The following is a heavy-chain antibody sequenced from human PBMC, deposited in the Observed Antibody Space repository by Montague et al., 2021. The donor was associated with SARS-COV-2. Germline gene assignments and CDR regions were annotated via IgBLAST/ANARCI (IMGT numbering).Heavy chain of an antibody. CDR3: AREWGRGGDRYWYFDL. CDR1: GGSITSGAYY. D-gene: IGHD2-21*02. J-gene: IGHJ2*01. V-gene: IGHV4-31*03. CDR2: IYFSGST. Sequence: TLSLTCTVSGGSITSGAYYWSWIRQPPGKGLEWIGYIYFSGSTFLNPSLKSRVTISVDTSNNQFSLKLTSVTAADTAVYYCAREWGRGGDRYWYFDLWGQGTLVTVSS.